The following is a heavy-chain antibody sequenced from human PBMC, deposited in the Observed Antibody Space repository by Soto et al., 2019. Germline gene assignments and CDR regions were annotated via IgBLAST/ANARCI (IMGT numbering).Heavy chain of an antibody. J-gene: IGHJ6*02. CDR1: GFSLSSHS. Sequence: QSGGSLRLSCAASGFSLSSHSMNWVRQAPGKGLEWISYISGSSETKYNAAAVEGRFTTSRDNAKNLVYLQMNSLRDEDTALYYCARGTSLGYYSYGMDVWGQGTTVTVSS. V-gene: IGHV3-48*02. CDR3: ARGTSLGYYSYGMDV. CDR2: ISGSSETK. D-gene: IGHD3-3*01.